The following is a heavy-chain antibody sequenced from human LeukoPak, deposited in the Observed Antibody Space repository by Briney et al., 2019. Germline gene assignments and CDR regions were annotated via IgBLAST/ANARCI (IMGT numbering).Heavy chain of an antibody. D-gene: IGHD1-26*01. CDR3: ARDGATRGDAFDI. CDR2: IYYSGST. J-gene: IGHJ3*02. Sequence: SETLSLTCTVSGGSISSYYWSWIRQPPGKGLEWIGYIYYSGSTNYNPSLKSRVTISVDTSKNQFSLKLSSVTAADTAVYYCARDGATRGDAFDIWGQGTMVTVSS. V-gene: IGHV4-59*01. CDR1: GGSISSYY.